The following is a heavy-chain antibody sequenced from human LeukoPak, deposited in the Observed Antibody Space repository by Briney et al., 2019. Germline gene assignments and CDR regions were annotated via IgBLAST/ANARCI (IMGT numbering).Heavy chain of an antibody. CDR1: GYTFTNYG. D-gene: IGHD6-19*01. V-gene: IGHV1-18*01. J-gene: IGHJ4*02. Sequence: ASVKVSCKASGYTFTNYGITWVRQAPGQGLEWMGWISAYNGNTNYAQKFQGRVTMTTDTSTNTVYMELWSLRSDDTAVYCCARDMKQWLPNPSDYWGQGTLVTVSS. CDR3: ARDMKQWLPNPSDY. CDR2: ISAYNGNT.